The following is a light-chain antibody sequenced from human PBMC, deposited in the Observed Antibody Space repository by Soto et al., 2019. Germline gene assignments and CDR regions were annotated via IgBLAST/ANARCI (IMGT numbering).Light chain of an antibody. J-gene: IGLJ1*01. V-gene: IGLV2-14*01. CDR1: SSDVGGYNY. CDR2: DVS. CDR3: SSYTSSSTRV. Sequence: QSVLTQPASVSGSPGQSITISCTGTSSDVGGYNYVSWYQQHPGKAPKLMIYDVSNRPSGVSNRFSGSESANTASLTISGLQAEDEADYYCSSYTSSSTRVFGTGTKLTVL.